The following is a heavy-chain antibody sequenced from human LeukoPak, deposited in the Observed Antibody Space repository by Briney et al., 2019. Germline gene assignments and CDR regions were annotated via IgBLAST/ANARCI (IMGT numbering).Heavy chain of an antibody. J-gene: IGHJ4*02. Sequence: GGSLRLSCAASAFTFSDYSMNWVRQAPGKGLEWISYISGRSSTIYYADSVRGRFTISRDNAKNSMYLQMNSLRAEDTAVYYCARDRLTGGSYFFDYWGQGTLVTVSS. CDR2: ISGRSSTI. V-gene: IGHV3-48*01. CDR3: ARDRLTGGSYFFDY. D-gene: IGHD1-26*01. CDR1: AFTFSDYS.